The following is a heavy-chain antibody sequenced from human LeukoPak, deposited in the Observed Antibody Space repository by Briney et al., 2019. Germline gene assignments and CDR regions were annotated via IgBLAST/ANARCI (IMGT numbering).Heavy chain of an antibody. J-gene: IGHJ6*02. V-gene: IGHV3-11*01. CDR2: ISSSGSTI. D-gene: IGHD6-13*01. Sequence: AGSLRLSCAASGFTFSDYYMGWIRQAPEKGLEWVSYISSSGSTIYYADSVKGRFTISRDNAKNSLYLQMNSLTAEDTAVYYCARDRIAAAGTWLDVWGQGTTVTVSS. CDR3: ARDRIAAAGTWLDV. CDR1: GFTFSDYY.